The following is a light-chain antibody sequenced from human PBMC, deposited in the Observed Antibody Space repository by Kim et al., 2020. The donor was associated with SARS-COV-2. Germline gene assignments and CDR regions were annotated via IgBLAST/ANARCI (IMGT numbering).Light chain of an antibody. J-gene: IGLJ2*01. CDR3: QSYDSSSHVV. Sequence: KPVTISCARTSGTIAANHVQWYQQRPGSAPNTVIYEHDQRPSGVPDRFSGSIDSSSNSASLSISGLKTEDEADYYCQSYDSSSHVVFGGGTQLTVL. CDR1: SGTIAANH. CDR2: EHD. V-gene: IGLV6-57*03.